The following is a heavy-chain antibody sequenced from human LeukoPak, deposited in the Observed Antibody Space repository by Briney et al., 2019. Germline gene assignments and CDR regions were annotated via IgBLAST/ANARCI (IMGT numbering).Heavy chain of an antibody. D-gene: IGHD3-22*01. V-gene: IGHV3-30-3*01. CDR2: ISYDGSNK. CDR1: GFTFSSYA. Sequence: GGSQRLSCAASGFTFSSYALHWVRQAPGKGLEWVAVISYDGSNKYYADSVKGRFTISRDNSKNTLYLQMNSLRAEDTAVYYCARTAGEYYYDSSGYRDWGQGTLVTVSS. J-gene: IGHJ4*02. CDR3: ARTAGEYYYDSSGYRD.